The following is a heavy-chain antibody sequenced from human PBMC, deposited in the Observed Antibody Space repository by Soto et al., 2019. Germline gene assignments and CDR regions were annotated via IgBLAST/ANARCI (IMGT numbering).Heavy chain of an antibody. V-gene: IGHV1-3*01. CDR3: ARVYCSSTSCYYYYGMDV. CDR2: INAGNGNT. CDR1: GYSFTSYA. Sequence: ASVKVSCKASGYSFTSYAMHWVRQAPGQRLEWMGRINAGNGNTKYSQKFQGRVTITRDTSASTAYMELSSLRSEDTAVYYCARVYCSSTSCYYYYGMDVWGQGTTVTVSS. J-gene: IGHJ6*02. D-gene: IGHD2-2*01.